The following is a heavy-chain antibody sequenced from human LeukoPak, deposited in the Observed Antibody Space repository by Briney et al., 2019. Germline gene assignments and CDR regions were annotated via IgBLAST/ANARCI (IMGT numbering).Heavy chain of an antibody. CDR2: ISAYNGNT. D-gene: IGHD3-16*01. CDR3: AIFDFLFGEINNNWFDP. Sequence: ASVKVSCKASGYTFTSYGISWVRQAPGQGLEWMGWISAYNGNTNYAQKLQGRVTMTTDTSTSTAYMELRSLRSDDTAVYYCAIFDFLFGEINNNWFDPWGQGTLVTVSS. J-gene: IGHJ5*02. V-gene: IGHV1-18*01. CDR1: GYTFTSYG.